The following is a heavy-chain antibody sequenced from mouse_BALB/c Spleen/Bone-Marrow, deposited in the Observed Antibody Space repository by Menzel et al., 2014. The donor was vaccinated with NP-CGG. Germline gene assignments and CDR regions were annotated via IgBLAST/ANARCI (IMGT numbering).Heavy chain of an antibody. CDR3: ASVYDYGRGYAMDY. D-gene: IGHD2-4*01. V-gene: IGHV1-80*01. CDR1: GYAFSNYG. CDR2: IYPGDGDT. J-gene: IGHJ4*01. Sequence: QVQLQQSGAEVMRPGSSVNISCKASGYAFSNYGMNWVKQRPRQGLEWIGQIYPGDGDTNYNGKFKGRVTLTADKSSSTAYMQLSSLTSEDSAVYFCASVYDYGRGYAMDYWGQGTSVTVSS.